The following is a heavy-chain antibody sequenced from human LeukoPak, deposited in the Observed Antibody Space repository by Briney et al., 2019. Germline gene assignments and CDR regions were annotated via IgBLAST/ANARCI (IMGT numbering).Heavy chain of an antibody. CDR2: IKQDGSEK. V-gene: IGHV3-7*01. CDR3: ARRTVVPAAEYER. D-gene: IGHD2-2*01. Sequence: GGSLRLSCAASGFTFSSYWMSWVRQAPGKGLEWVANIKQDGSEKYYVDSVKGRFTISRDNAKNSLYLQMNSLRAEDTAVCYCARRTVVPAAEYERWGQGTLVTVSS. J-gene: IGHJ4*02. CDR1: GFTFSSYW.